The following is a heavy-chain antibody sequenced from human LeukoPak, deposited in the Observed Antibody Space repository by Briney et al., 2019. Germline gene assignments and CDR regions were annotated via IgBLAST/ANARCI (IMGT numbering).Heavy chain of an antibody. CDR3: ARLGYCSGGSCYRPYYYYGMDV. D-gene: IGHD2-15*01. CDR1: GGSISSYY. Sequence: SETLSLTCTVSGGSISSYYWSWIRQPPGKGLEWIGYTYYSGSTNYNPSLKSRVTISVDTSKNQFSLKLSSVTAADTAVYYCARLGYCSGGSCYRPYYYYGMDVWGQGTTVTVSS. V-gene: IGHV4-59*08. J-gene: IGHJ6*02. CDR2: TYYSGST.